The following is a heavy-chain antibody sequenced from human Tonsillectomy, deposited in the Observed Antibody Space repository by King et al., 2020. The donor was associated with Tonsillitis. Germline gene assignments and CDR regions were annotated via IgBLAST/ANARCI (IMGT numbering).Heavy chain of an antibody. CDR2: IRSKAYGGTT. CDR1: GFTFGDYA. J-gene: IGHJ4*02. V-gene: IGHV3-49*03. CDR3: TRARGALEWLLIPDY. Sequence: DVQLVESGGGLVQPGRSLRLSCTASGFTFGDYAMSWFRQAPGKGLEWVGFIRSKAYGGTTEYAASVKGRFTISRDDSKSIAYLQMNSLKTEDTAVYYCTRARGALEWLLIPDYWGQGTLVTVSS. D-gene: IGHD3-3*01.